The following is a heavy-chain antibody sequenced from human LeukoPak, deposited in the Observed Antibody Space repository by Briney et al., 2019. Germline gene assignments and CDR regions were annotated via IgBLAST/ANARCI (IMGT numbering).Heavy chain of an antibody. CDR3: TASDHLYCSSTGCHIDY. CDR2: IRGKAYGGAP. Sequence: TGGSLRLSCAASGFRFDDYGMTWVRQAPGKGLEWVGFIRGKAYGGAPEYAASVKGRFTISRDDSKSIAYLQMNSLKTEDTAVYYCTASDHLYCSSTGCHIDYWGQGTLVTVSS. J-gene: IGHJ4*02. V-gene: IGHV3-49*04. CDR1: GFRFDDYG. D-gene: IGHD2-2*01.